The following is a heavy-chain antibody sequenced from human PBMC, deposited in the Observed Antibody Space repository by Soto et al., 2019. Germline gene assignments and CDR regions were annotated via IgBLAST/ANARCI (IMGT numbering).Heavy chain of an antibody. CDR1: GFTFSSYA. V-gene: IGHV3-23*01. Sequence: QAGGSLRLSCAASGFTFSSYAMSWVRQAPGKGLEWVSVISGSGGSAYYADSVKGRFTISRDNSKNTLYLQMSSLRAEDTAVYYFAKDQGNGSFVDGNNGFDPWGQGTLVTVSS. D-gene: IGHD1-1*01. J-gene: IGHJ5*02. CDR2: ISGSGGSA. CDR3: AKDQGNGSFVDGNNGFDP.